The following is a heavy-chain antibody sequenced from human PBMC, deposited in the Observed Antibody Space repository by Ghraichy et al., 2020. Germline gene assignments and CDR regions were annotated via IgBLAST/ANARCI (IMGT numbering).Heavy chain of an antibody. CDR2: IDWDDDK. V-gene: IGHV2-70*01. CDR1: GFSLSTSGMC. J-gene: IGHJ4*02. CDR3: ARLSSGCPQNSYFDY. Sequence: QTLSLTCTFSGFSLSTSGMCVSWIRQPPGKALEWLALIDWDDDKYYSTSLKTRLTISKDTSKNQVVLTMTNMDPVDTATYYCARLSSGCPQNSYFDYWGQGTLVTVSS. D-gene: IGHD6-19*01.